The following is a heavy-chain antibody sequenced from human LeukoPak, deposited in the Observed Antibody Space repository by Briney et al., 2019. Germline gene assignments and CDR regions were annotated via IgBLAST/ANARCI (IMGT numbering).Heavy chain of an antibody. Sequence: GESLKISCKGSGYSFSNFWIGWVRQMPGKGLEWMGIIYPGDSDTRYSPSFQGQVTISADKSISTAYLQWSSLKASDTAMYYCARRVGSYYVPFDYWGQGTLVTVSS. CDR1: GYSFSNFW. CDR3: ARRVGSYYVPFDY. V-gene: IGHV5-51*01. J-gene: IGHJ4*02. CDR2: IYPGDSDT. D-gene: IGHD1-26*01.